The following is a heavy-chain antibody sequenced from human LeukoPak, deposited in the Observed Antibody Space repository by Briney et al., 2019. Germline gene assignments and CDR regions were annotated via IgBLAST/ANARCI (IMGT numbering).Heavy chain of an antibody. CDR2: ISGSGGST. J-gene: IGHJ3*02. D-gene: IGHD4-17*01. CDR3: AKVNGDYVEDAFDI. Sequence: GGSLRLSCAASGFTVSSDYMSWVRQAPGKGLEWVSAISGSGGSTYYADSVKGRFTISRDNSKNTLYLQMNSLRAEDTAVYYCAKVNGDYVEDAFDIWGQGTMVTVSS. V-gene: IGHV3-23*01. CDR1: GFTVSSDY.